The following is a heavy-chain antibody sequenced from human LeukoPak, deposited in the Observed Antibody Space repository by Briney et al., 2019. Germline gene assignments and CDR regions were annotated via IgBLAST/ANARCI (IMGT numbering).Heavy chain of an antibody. D-gene: IGHD6-13*01. CDR3: ATATLIAAAGTIWFDP. J-gene: IGHJ5*02. CDR1: GYTLTELS. Sequence: ASVKVSCKVSGYTLTELSMHWVRQAPGKGLEWMGGFDPEDGETIYAQKFQGRVTMTEDTSTDTAYMELSSLRSVDTAVYYCATATLIAAAGTIWFDPWGQGTLVTVSS. CDR2: FDPEDGET. V-gene: IGHV1-24*01.